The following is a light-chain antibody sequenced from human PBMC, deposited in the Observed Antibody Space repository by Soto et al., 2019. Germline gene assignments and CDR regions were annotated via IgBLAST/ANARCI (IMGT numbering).Light chain of an antibody. CDR1: QGIGNA. Sequence: IQMTQSPSSLSASVGDRVTISCRASQGIGNALGWYQQKPGKPPKVLIYKASSLESGVPSRFSGSGSGTEFTLTISSLQPDDFATYYCQQYNSYSGTFGQGTKVDIK. CDR3: QQYNSYSGT. V-gene: IGKV1-5*03. J-gene: IGKJ1*01. CDR2: KAS.